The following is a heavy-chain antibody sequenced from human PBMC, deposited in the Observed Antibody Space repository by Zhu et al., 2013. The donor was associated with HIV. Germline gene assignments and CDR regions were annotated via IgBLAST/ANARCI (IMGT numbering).Heavy chain of an antibody. CDR3: ARVGSYDYINAFDI. D-gene: IGHD5-18*01. CDR1: GFTFSSYS. J-gene: IGHJ3*02. Sequence: EVQLVESGGGLVKPGGSLRLSCAASGFTFSSYSMNWVRQAPGKGLEWVSSISSSSSYIYYADSVKGRFTISRDNAKNSLYLQMNSLRAEDTAVYYCARVGSYDYINAFDIWGQGTMVTVSS. V-gene: IGHV3-21*01. CDR2: ISSSSSYI.